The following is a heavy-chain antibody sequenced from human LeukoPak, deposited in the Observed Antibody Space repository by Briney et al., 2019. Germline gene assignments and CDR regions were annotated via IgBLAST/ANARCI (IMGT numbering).Heavy chain of an antibody. Sequence: SETLSLTCTVSGGSISSYYWSWIRQPPGKGLEWIGYIYYSGSTNYNPSLKSRVTISVDTSKNQFSLKLSSVTAADTAVYYCARGGYCSGGSCYSGIVYWGQGTLVTVSS. V-gene: IGHV4-59*01. CDR2: IYYSGST. J-gene: IGHJ4*02. D-gene: IGHD2-15*01. CDR1: GGSISSYY. CDR3: ARGGYCSGGSCYSGIVY.